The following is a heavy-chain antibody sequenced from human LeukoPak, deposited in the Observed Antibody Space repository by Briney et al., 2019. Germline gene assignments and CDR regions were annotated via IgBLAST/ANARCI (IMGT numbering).Heavy chain of an antibody. V-gene: IGHV3-7*01. CDR2: IKQDGSEK. CDR3: ARESKYSSSWYSGFDY. CDR1: GFTFSSYW. D-gene: IGHD6-13*01. Sequence: GGSLRLSCAASGFTFSSYWMSWVRQAPGKGLEWVANIKQDGSEKYYVDSVKGRFTISRDNAKNSLYLQMNSLRAEDTAVYYCARESKYSSSWYSGFDYWGQGTLVTVSS. J-gene: IGHJ4*02.